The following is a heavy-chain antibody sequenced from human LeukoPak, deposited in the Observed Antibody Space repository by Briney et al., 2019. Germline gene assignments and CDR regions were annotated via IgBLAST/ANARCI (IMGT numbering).Heavy chain of an antibody. CDR1: GGTFSSYA. D-gene: IGHD2-21*02. CDR3: ARGREVVTAKD. CDR2: IIPILGIA. J-gene: IGHJ4*02. V-gene: IGHV1-69*04. Sequence: SVKVSCKASGGTFSSYAISWVRQAPGQGLEWMGRIIPILGIANYAQKFQGRVTITADKSTSTAYMELSSLRSEDTAVYYCARGREVVTAKDWGQGTLVTISS.